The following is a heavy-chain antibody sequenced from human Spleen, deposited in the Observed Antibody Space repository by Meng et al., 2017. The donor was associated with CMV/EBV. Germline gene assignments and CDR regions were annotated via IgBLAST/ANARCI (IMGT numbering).Heavy chain of an antibody. D-gene: IGHD3-9*01. J-gene: IGHJ4*02. CDR3: ARSRQYYDILTGYSPFFDY. V-gene: IGHV4-61*08. Sequence: SETLSLTCTVSGGSVSSGDYYWSWIRQPPGKGLEWIGYIYYSVSTNYNPSLKSRVTISVDTSKNQFSLKLSSVTAADTAVYYCARSRQYYDILTGYSPFFDYWGQGTLVTVSS. CDR1: GGSVSSGDYY. CDR2: IYYSVST.